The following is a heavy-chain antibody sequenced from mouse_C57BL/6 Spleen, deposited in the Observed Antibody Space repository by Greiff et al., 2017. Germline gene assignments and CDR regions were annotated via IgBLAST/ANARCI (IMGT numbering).Heavy chain of an antibody. Sequence: EVQLQESGPELVKPGASVKMSCKASGYTFTDYNMHWVKQSHGKSLEWIGYINPNNGGTSYNQKFKGKATLTVNKASSTAYMELRSLTSEDSAVYYCAREMDYYGSMDYWGQGTSVTVSS. V-gene: IGHV1-22*01. CDR1: GYTFTDYN. J-gene: IGHJ4*01. CDR2: INPNNGGT. D-gene: IGHD1-1*01. CDR3: AREMDYYGSMDY.